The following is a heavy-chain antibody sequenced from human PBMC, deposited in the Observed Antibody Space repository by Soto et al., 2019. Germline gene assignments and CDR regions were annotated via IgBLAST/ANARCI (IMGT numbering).Heavy chain of an antibody. CDR2: SGGSYLSP. D-gene: IGHD1-1*01. CDR1: GIRLMRAE. CDR3: VTHSWNY. V-gene: IGHV3-23*01. Sequence: GGSLRICCVVGGIRLMRAEFCWVRQPPGTGLGLVSASGGSYLSPHSVDSVKGRFTISRHSSKNTLYLQMNILSSEATAVYYCVTHSWNYWGHGTLVTVSS. J-gene: IGHJ4*01.